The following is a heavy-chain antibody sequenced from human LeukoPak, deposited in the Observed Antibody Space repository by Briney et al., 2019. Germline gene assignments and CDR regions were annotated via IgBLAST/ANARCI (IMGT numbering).Heavy chain of an antibody. CDR2: IFTSGNT. CDR3: ATDRPHTASFYAY. J-gene: IGHJ4*02. Sequence: SETLSLTCTVSGDSMSNYYWSWIRQPVGKGLEWIGRIFTSGNTKYNPSLQSRVTMSVDTSRKQISLKMTSVTAADTAVYYCATDRPHTASFYAYWGQGTLVTVSS. D-gene: IGHD2/OR15-2a*01. CDR1: GDSMSNYY. V-gene: IGHV4-4*07.